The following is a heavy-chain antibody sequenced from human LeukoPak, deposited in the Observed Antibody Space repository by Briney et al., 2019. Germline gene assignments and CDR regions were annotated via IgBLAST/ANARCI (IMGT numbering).Heavy chain of an antibody. V-gene: IGHV1-2*02. CDR3: ARAAVTTLPYFDY. D-gene: IGHD4-17*01. CDR1: GYTFTGYY. J-gene: IGHJ4*02. Sequence: SVNVSCKASGYTFTGYYMHWVRQAPGQGLEWMGWINPNSGATNYAQKFQGRVTMTRDTSISTAYMELSRLRSDDTALYYCARAAVTTLPYFDYWGQGTLVTVSS. CDR2: INPNSGAT.